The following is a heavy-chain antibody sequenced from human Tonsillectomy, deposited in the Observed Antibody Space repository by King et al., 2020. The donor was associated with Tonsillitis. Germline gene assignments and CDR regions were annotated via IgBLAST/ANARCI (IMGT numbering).Heavy chain of an antibody. D-gene: IGHD4-17*01. Sequence: VQLVESGGGLVKPGGSLRLSCAASGFTFSNAWMNWVRQAPGKGLEWVGPRKRKSDGGATECAAPVKGRFTISRDDSKKTLHLQMNSLKTEDTAVYYCTQGLDYGDYAYYFDYWGQGTLVTVSS. CDR1: GFTFSNAW. CDR2: RKRKSDGGAT. V-gene: IGHV3-15*07. J-gene: IGHJ4*02. CDR3: TQGLDYGDYAYYFDY.